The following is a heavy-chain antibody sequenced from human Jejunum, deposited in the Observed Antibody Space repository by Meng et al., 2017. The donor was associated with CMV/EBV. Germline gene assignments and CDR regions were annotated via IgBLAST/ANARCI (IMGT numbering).Heavy chain of an antibody. CDR1: GFTFSSYV. Sequence: SCAASGFTFSSYVMTWVRQAPGKGLEWVSALSDSGYSTYYADSVKGRFTISRDNAKNTLYLQMNSLRAEDTALYYCAQYKEDALHIWGQGTTVTVSS. CDR2: LSDSGYST. CDR3: AQYKEDALHI. V-gene: IGHV3-23*01. J-gene: IGHJ3*02. D-gene: IGHD1-1*01.